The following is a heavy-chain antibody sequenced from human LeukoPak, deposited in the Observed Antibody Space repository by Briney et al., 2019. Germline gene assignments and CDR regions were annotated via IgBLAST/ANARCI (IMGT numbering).Heavy chain of an antibody. V-gene: IGHV1-2*02. CDR2: INPNSGGT. Sequence: ASVKVSCKASGYTFTGYHMHWVRQAPGQGLEWMGWINPNSGGTNYAQKFQGRVTMTRDTSISTAYMELSRLRSDDTAVYYCAREGRDGDLGSNDYWGQGTLVTVSS. CDR1: GYTFTGYH. D-gene: IGHD3-10*01. CDR3: AREGRDGDLGSNDY. J-gene: IGHJ4*02.